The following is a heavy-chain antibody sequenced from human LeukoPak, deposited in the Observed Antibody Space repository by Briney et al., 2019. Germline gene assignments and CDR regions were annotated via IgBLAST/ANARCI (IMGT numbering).Heavy chain of an antibody. Sequence: GGSLRLSCSPSGFTVSSNYMSWVRQAAGKGLEGVSVIYSGGSTYHADSVKGRFTISRDNSKNTLYLQMNSLSAEDTAVYYCAKEYCSSTSCPWNAFDIWGQGTMVTVSS. CDR2: IYSGGST. J-gene: IGHJ3*02. CDR3: AKEYCSSTSCPWNAFDI. D-gene: IGHD2-2*01. V-gene: IGHV3-53*01. CDR1: GFTVSSNY.